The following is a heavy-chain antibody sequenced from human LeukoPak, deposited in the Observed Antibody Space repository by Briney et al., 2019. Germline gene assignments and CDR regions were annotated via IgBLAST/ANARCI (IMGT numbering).Heavy chain of an antibody. CDR2: IRTSGTNT. CDR1: GFTFSSFS. J-gene: IGHJ3*01. D-gene: IGHD7-27*01. Sequence: GSLRLSCAASGFTFSSFSMNWVRQAPGKGLEWVSYIRTSGTNTDYTGSVKGRFTISRDNAKNSLYLQMNSLRPEDTAVYYCAKEFSATPRAAAQTGDAFDVWGQGTMVTVSS. V-gene: IGHV3-48*04. CDR3: AKEFSATPRAAAQTGDAFDV.